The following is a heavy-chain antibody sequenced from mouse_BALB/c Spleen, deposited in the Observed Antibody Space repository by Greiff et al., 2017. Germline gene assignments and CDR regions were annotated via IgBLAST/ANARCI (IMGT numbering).Heavy chain of an antibody. J-gene: IGHJ2*01. CDR3: ARYDY. V-gene: IGHV5-9*03. Sequence: DVMLVESGGGLVKPGGSLKLSCAASGFTFSSYTMSWVRQTPEKRLEWVATISSGGGNTYYPDSVKGRFTISRDNAKNNLYLQMSSLRSEDTALYYCARYDYWGQGTTLTVSS. CDR1: GFTFSSYT. CDR2: ISSGGGNT.